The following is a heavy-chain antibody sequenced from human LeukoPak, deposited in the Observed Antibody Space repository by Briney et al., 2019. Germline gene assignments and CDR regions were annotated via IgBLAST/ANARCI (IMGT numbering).Heavy chain of an antibody. CDR2: INPNSGGT. D-gene: IGHD2-15*01. CDR1: GYTFTGYY. Sequence: ASVKVSCKASGYTFTGYYMHWVRQAPGQGLEWMGRINPNSGGTNYAQKFQGRVTMTRDTSISTAYMELSRLRSDDTAVYYCARIMLGYCSGGSCDWFDPWGQGTLVTVSS. V-gene: IGHV1-2*06. CDR3: ARIMLGYCSGGSCDWFDP. J-gene: IGHJ5*02.